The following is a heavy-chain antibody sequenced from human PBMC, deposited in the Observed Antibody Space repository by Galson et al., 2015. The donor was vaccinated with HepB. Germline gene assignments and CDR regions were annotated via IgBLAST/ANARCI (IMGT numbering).Heavy chain of an antibody. D-gene: IGHD5-12*01. J-gene: IGHJ3*02. CDR1: GYTFTSYY. CDR3: AKGGHIVATITDDAFDI. CDR2: INPSGGST. Sequence: SVKVSCKASGYTFTSYYMHWVRQAPGQGLEWMGIINPSGGSTSYAQKFQGRVTMTRDTSTSTVYMELSSLRAEDTAVYYCAKGGHIVATITDDAFDIWGQGTMVTVSS. V-gene: IGHV1-46*01.